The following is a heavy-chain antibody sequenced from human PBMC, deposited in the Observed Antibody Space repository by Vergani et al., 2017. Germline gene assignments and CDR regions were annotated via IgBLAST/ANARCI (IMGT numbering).Heavy chain of an antibody. CDR2: LIPIFGTT. V-gene: IGHV1-69*13. CDR1: GGTFSTCA. Sequence: QVQLVQSGAEVKKPGSSVKVSCKASGGTFSTCAISWVRQAPGQGLEWMGRLIPIFGTTNYAQNFQGRVTITADESTSTAYMELSSLRSEDTAVYYCARAVVVVPAAIHYYYYYMDGWGKGTTVTVYS. CDR3: ARAVVVVPAAIHYYYYYMDG. D-gene: IGHD2-2*01. J-gene: IGHJ6*03.